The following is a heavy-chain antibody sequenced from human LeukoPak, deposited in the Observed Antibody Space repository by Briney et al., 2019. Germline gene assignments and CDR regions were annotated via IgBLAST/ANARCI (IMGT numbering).Heavy chain of an antibody. V-gene: IGHV1-18*01. J-gene: IGHJ3*02. CDR1: GYTFTSYG. D-gene: IGHD3-10*01. Sequence: EASVKVSCKASGYTFTSYGISWVRQAPGQGLEWMGWISAYNGNTNYAQKLQGRVTMTTDTSTSTAYMELRSLRSDDTAVYYCARPKAYGSGSYLWEGAFDIWGRGTMVTVSS. CDR2: ISAYNGNT. CDR3: ARPKAYGSGSYLWEGAFDI.